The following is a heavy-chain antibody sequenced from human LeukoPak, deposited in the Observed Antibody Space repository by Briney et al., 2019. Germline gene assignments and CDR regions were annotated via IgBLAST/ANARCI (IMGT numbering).Heavy chain of an antibody. V-gene: IGHV1-24*01. CDR2: FDPADGET. D-gene: IGHD6-13*01. Sequence: ASVKVSCKVSVYTLTELSMHRVRQAPSTGLEWMGGFDPADGETIYATKFQGRVTMTADTSTDTAYMALSSLRSEDTAVYYSATAGGSSSWYGWFDPWGQGTLVTVSS. J-gene: IGHJ5*02. CDR1: VYTLTELS. CDR3: ATAGGSSSWYGWFDP.